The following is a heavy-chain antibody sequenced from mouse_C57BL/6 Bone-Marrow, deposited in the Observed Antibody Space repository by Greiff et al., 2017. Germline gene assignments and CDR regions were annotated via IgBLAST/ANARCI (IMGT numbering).Heavy chain of an antibody. Sequence: EVQLQQSGAELVRPGASVKLSCTASGFNIKDDYMHWVKQRPEQGLEWIGWIDPENGDTEYASKFQGKATITADTSSNTAYLQLSSLTSEDTAVYYCTTYNGYYPLCDYWGQGTTLTVSS. CDR3: TTYNGYYPLCDY. D-gene: IGHD2-3*01. V-gene: IGHV14-4*01. CDR1: GFNIKDDY. CDR2: IDPENGDT. J-gene: IGHJ2*01.